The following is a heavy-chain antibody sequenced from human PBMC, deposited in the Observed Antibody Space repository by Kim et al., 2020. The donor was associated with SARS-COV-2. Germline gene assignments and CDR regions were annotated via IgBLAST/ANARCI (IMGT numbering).Heavy chain of an antibody. V-gene: IGHV3-23*01. CDR2: GRRGST. D-gene: IGHD3-10*01. J-gene: IGHJ3*02. Sequence: GRRGSTTSDDSVKGRFSISRDNSKTTLYLQKNSLRAEDTAVYYCAKGGSIWGQGTMVTVSS. CDR3: AKGGSI.